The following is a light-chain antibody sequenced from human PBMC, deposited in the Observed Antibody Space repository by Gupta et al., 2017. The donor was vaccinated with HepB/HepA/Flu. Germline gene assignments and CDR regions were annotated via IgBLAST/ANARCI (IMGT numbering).Light chain of an antibody. CDR1: QSVSSN. CDR2: GAS. J-gene: IGKJ3*01. V-gene: IGKV3-15*01. Sequence: EIVMTQSPATLSVSPGERATLSCRASQSVSSNLACYQQKPGQAPRLLIYGASTRATGIPARFTGSASGTEFTLTISILHSEDFAVYYCQQDNNWPLTFGHGTKVDIK. CDR3: QQDNNWPLT.